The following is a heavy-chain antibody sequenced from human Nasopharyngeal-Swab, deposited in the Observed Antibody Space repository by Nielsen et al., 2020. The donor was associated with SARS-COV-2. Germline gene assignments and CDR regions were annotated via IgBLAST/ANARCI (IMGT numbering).Heavy chain of an antibody. D-gene: IGHD6-13*01. Sequence: GESPKISCAASGFTFSSYGMHWVRQAPGKGLEWVAVISYDGSNKYYADSVKGRFTISRDNSKNTLYLQMNSLRAEDTAVYYCAKAGTAAAGHAFDIWGQGTMVTVSS. CDR3: AKAGTAAAGHAFDI. V-gene: IGHV3-30*18. CDR1: GFTFSSYG. J-gene: IGHJ3*02. CDR2: ISYDGSNK.